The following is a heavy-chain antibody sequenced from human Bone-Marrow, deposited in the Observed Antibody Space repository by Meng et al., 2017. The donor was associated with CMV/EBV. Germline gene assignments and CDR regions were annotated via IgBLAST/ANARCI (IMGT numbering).Heavy chain of an antibody. D-gene: IGHD3-3*01. Sequence: FPFSSYAWHWVRQAPGKGLAWMAVLSYDGGNKYSADSVQRQFTISRDNSKNTLYLQMNSLRAEDTAVYYCAKDTYDFWSGYYSYFDYWGQGTLVTVSS. CDR1: FPFSSYA. CDR2: LSYDGGNK. CDR3: AKDTYDFWSGYYSYFDY. V-gene: IGHV3-30-3*02. J-gene: IGHJ4*02.